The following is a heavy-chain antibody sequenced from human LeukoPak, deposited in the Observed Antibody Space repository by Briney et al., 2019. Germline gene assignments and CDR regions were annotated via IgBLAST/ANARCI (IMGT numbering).Heavy chain of an antibody. V-gene: IGHV4-61*08. CDR1: GGSFSSGGYY. J-gene: IGHJ2*01. D-gene: IGHD4-17*01. CDR3: ASYSPPTVTPPLLVYWYFDL. CDR2: IDYSGNT. Sequence: PAESLSLTCTVSGGSFSSGGYYWGWIRQPPGKGLEWIGYIDYSGNTNYNPSLKSRVNISVDPSKNQCSLKLSSVTAADTAVYYCASYSPPTVTPPLLVYWYFDLWGRGTLVTVSS.